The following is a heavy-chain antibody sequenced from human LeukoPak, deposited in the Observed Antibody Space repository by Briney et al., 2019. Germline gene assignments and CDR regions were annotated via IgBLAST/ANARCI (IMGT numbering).Heavy chain of an antibody. CDR2: IYYSGST. D-gene: IGHD3-22*01. CDR1: GGSISSTSYY. J-gene: IGHJ3*01. Sequence: SETLSLTCAISGGSISSTSYYWAWIRQPPGKGLEWIGTIYYSGSTYHNPSLKSRVTMSVDTSRNQFSLKLSSVDAADTAVYYCAKAGVRYFDSSGLYAFDFWGQGTTVTVSS. V-gene: IGHV4-39*01. CDR3: AKAGVRYFDSSGLYAFDF.